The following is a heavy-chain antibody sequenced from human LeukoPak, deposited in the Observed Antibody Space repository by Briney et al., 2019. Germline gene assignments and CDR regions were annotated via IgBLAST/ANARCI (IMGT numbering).Heavy chain of an antibody. V-gene: IGHV5-51*01. Sequence: GESLKISCKGSGSRFTSYWIGWVRQMPGKGLEWMGSIYPGDSDTRYSPSFQGQVTISADKSISTAYLQWSSQKASDTAMYYCARPTYYDFWSQFDPWGQGTLVTVSS. J-gene: IGHJ5*02. D-gene: IGHD3-3*01. CDR3: ARPTYYDFWSQFDP. CDR1: GSRFTSYW. CDR2: IYPGDSDT.